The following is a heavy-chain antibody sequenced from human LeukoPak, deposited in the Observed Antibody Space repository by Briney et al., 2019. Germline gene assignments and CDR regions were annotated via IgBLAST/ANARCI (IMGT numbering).Heavy chain of an antibody. CDR2: IYPGDSDT. D-gene: IGHD5-24*01. J-gene: IGHJ4*02. CDR1: GYSLPSYW. V-gene: IGHV5-51*01. CDR3: ATLGHNRFLDY. Sequence: GESLKISCKASGYSLPSYWIGWVRQMPGKGLECMGTIYPGDSDTKYSPSFQGQVSILADKSISTAYLRRSSLKASDTAMYYCATLGHNRFLDYWGQGTLVTVSS.